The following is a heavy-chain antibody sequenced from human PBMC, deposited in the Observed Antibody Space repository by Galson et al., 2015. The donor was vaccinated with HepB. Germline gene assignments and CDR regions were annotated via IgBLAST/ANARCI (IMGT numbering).Heavy chain of an antibody. J-gene: IGHJ4*02. CDR2: ISYDGSNK. CDR3: ARGLVWQWLVEYYFDY. CDR1: GFTFSSYA. Sequence: SLRLSCAASGFTFSSYAMHWVRQAPGKGLEWVAVISYDGSNKYYADSVKGRFTISRDNSKNTLYLQMNSLRAEDTAVYYCARGLVWQWLVEYYFDYWGQGTLVTVSS. V-gene: IGHV3-30*04. D-gene: IGHD6-19*01.